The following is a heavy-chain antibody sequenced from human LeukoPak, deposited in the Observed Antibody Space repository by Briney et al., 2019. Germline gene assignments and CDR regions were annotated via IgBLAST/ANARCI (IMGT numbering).Heavy chain of an antibody. V-gene: IGHV4-59*01. D-gene: IGHD3-22*01. Sequence: SETLSLTCTVSGGSISSYYWSWIRQPPGKGLEWIGYIYYSGSTNYNPSLKSRVTISVDTSKNQFSLKLSSVTAADTAVYYCARGYYDSSGSPNWFDPWGQGTLVTVSS. CDR1: GGSISSYY. J-gene: IGHJ5*02. CDR3: ARGYYDSSGSPNWFDP. CDR2: IYYSGST.